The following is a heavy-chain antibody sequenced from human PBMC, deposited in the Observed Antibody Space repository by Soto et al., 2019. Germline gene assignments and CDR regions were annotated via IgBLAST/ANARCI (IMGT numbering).Heavy chain of an antibody. V-gene: IGHV4-39*01. D-gene: IGHD3-10*01. CDR1: GGSISNSGYY. J-gene: IGHJ5*02. CDR2: IHYSGST. Sequence: SETLSLTCTVSGGSISNSGYYWAWIRQSPGKGLEYIGSIHYSGSTYYNPSIKSRVSMSVDTSKNQFSLRLSSVAAADTVVYYCARHAEGYYASGIYNYWFDPWGQGTPVTVSS. CDR3: ARHAEGYYASGIYNYWFDP.